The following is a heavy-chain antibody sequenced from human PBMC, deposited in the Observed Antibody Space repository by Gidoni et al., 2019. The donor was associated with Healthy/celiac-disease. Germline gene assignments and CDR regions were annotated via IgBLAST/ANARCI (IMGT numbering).Heavy chain of an antibody. D-gene: IGHD1-26*01. CDR1: GFTFGDYA. CDR2: IRSKAYGGTT. CDR3: TRDLGWELGAFDI. J-gene: IGHJ3*02. V-gene: IGHV3-49*04. Sequence: EVQLVESGGGLVQPGRSLRLSCTASGFTFGDYAMSWVRQAPGKGLEWVGFIRSKAYGGTTEYAASVKGRFTISRDDSKSIAYLQMNSLKTEDTAVYYCTRDLGWELGAFDIWGQGTMVTVSS.